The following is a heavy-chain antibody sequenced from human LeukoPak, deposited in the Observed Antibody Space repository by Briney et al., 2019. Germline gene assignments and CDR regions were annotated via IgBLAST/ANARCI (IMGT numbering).Heavy chain of an antibody. Sequence: GGSLRLSCAASGFTFSDYYMSWIRQAPGKGLEWVSYISSSSSYKNYADSVKGRFTISRDNAKNSLYLQMNSLRAEDTAVYYCARGYYDILTGYYFDYWGQGTLVTVSS. CDR1: GFTFSDYY. CDR3: ARGYYDILTGYYFDY. CDR2: ISSSSSYK. V-gene: IGHV3-11*06. J-gene: IGHJ4*02. D-gene: IGHD3-9*01.